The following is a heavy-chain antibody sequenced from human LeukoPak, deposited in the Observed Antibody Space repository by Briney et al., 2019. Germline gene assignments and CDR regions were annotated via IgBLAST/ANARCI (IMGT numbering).Heavy chain of an antibody. D-gene: IGHD6-6*01. CDR2: IYYSGST. V-gene: IGHV4-39*01. Sequence: PSETLSLTCTVSGGSISSSSYYWGWIRQPPGKGLEWIGSIYYSGSTYYNPSLKSRVTISVDTSKNQFSLKLSSVTAADTAVYYCARGRAEVAARTHDYWGQGTLVTVSS. J-gene: IGHJ4*02. CDR1: GGSISSSSYY. CDR3: ARGRAEVAARTHDY.